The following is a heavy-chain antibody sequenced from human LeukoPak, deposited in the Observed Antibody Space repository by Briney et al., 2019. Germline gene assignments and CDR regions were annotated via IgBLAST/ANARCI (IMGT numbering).Heavy chain of an antibody. CDR1: GYSFTGHY. D-gene: IGHD3-16*02. Sequence: GASVKVSCKASGYSFTGHYMHWVRQAPGQGLEWMGWINPKSGGTNYAQKFQGRVTMTTDTSTSTAYMGLRSLRSDDTAVYYCARANTYYDYVWGSYRRGDIPYYFDYWGQGTLVTVSS. V-gene: IGHV1-2*02. CDR3: ARANTYYDYVWGSYRRGDIPYYFDY. CDR2: INPKSGGT. J-gene: IGHJ4*02.